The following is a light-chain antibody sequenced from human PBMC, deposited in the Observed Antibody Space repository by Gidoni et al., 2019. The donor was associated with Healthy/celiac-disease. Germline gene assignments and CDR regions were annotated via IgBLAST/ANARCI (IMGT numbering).Light chain of an antibody. Sequence: DIQMTQSPSSLSASVGDRVTITCRASQSISSHLNWYQQKPGKAPKILIYAASSLQSGVPSRFSGSGSGTDFTLTISSLLPEDFATYYCQQSYSTPFTFGQGTKLEIK. V-gene: IGKV1-39*01. CDR2: AAS. CDR1: QSISSH. CDR3: QQSYSTPFT. J-gene: IGKJ2*01.